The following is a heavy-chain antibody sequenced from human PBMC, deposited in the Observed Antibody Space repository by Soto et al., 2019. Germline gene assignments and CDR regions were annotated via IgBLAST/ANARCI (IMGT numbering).Heavy chain of an antibody. Sequence: EVHLLESGGGLVQPGGSLRLSCAASGFTFSRYALNWVRQAPGKGLEWVAGISGSGTGTHYAPSVKGRFIISSDSSKSTFYLRMNSLRAEDTAMYYCARSLSALFSLGDFNYWGQGALVTVSS. D-gene: IGHD2-21*01. CDR3: ARSLSALFSLGDFNY. V-gene: IGHV3-23*01. CDR2: ISGSGTGT. J-gene: IGHJ4*02. CDR1: GFTFSRYA.